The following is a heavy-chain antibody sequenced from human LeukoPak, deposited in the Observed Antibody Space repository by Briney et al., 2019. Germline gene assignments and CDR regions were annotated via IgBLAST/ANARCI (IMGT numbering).Heavy chain of an antibody. V-gene: IGHV3-7*01. D-gene: IGHD1-1*01. J-gene: IGHJ4*02. Sequence: PGGSLRLSCAASGFTFRRHWMSWVRQAPGKGPEWVANMRDDGSEEFYVNSVKGRFTISRDNTKNSLYLYMDSPRAEDTAVYYCARDLWLGERGLFFFEYWGQGALVTVAS. CDR3: ARDLWLGERGLFFFEY. CDR1: GFTFRRHW. CDR2: MRDDGSEE.